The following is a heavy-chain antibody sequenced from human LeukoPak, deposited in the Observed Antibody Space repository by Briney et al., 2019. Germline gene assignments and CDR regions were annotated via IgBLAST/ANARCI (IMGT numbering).Heavy chain of an antibody. CDR3: AKDPRRYSRTGGYFDY. CDR1: GFTLSNYG. D-gene: IGHD6-13*01. CDR2: ISYDGSNK. J-gene: IGHJ4*02. V-gene: IGHV3-30*18. Sequence: GGSLRLSCAASGFTLSNYGMHWVRQAPGKGLEWVAFISYDGSNKYYADSVKGRFTISRDNSKNTLYLQMNSLRAEDTAVYYCAKDPRRYSRTGGYFDYWGQGTLVTVSS.